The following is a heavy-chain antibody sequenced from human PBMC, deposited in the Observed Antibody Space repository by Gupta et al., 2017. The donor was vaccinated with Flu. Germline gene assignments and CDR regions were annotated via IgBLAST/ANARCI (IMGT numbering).Heavy chain of an antibody. D-gene: IGHD3-3*01. V-gene: IGHV3-74*01. CDR1: FTVRSYW. Sequence: FTVRSYWMHWVRQAPGKGPVWVSRINTDGSRINDADSVKGRFTISRDNDKNTLYLQMNSLRAEDTAMYYCARPPHPYDLGDNTCEIWGQGTRVTVSS. CDR2: INTDGSRI. CDR3: ARPPHPYDLGDNTCEI. J-gene: IGHJ3*02.